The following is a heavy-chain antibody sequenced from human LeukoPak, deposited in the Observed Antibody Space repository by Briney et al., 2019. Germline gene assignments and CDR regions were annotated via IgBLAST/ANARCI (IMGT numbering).Heavy chain of an antibody. Sequence: GASLRLSCAASGFTFSSYAMSWVRQAPGKGLEWVSAISGSGGSTYYADSVKGRFTISRDNSKNTLYLQMNSLRAEGTAVYYCAKDLSIAAAVLFDYWGQGTLVTVSS. D-gene: IGHD6-13*01. J-gene: IGHJ4*02. CDR3: AKDLSIAAAVLFDY. V-gene: IGHV3-23*01. CDR1: GFTFSSYA. CDR2: ISGSGGST.